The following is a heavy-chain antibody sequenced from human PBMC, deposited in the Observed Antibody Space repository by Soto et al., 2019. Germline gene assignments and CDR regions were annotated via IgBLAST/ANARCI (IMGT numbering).Heavy chain of an antibody. J-gene: IGHJ6*02. Sequence: GASVKVSCKASGYTFTSYGISWVRQAPGQGLEWMGWISAYNGNTNYAQKLQGRVTMTTDTSTSTAYMELRSLRSDDTAVYYCARELLWFGESPLDYYYYGMDVWGQGTTVTVSS. CDR1: GYTFTSYG. CDR3: ARELLWFGESPLDYYYYGMDV. V-gene: IGHV1-18*04. D-gene: IGHD3-10*01. CDR2: ISAYNGNT.